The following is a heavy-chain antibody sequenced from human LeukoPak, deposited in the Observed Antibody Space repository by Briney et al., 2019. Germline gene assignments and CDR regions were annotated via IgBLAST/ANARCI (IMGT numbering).Heavy chain of an antibody. D-gene: IGHD5-12*01. V-gene: IGHV3-23*01. CDR1: GFTFSSYA. J-gene: IGHJ4*02. CDR3: AKDQAADVDIVATTPDY. Sequence: GGSLRLSCAASGFTFSSYAMSWVRQAPGKGLEWVSAIIGSGGSTYYAHSVKGRFTISRDNSKNTLYLQMNSLRAEDTDVYYCAKDQAADVDIVATTPDYWGQGTLVTVSS. CDR2: IIGSGGST.